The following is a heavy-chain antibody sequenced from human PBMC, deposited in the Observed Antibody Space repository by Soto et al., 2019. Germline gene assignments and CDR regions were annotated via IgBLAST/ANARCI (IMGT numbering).Heavy chain of an antibody. D-gene: IGHD3-10*01. Sequence: SETLSLTCTVSGGSISSSSYYWGWIRQPPGKGLEWIGSIYYSGSTYYNTYLKSRITISVETSKNQFSLKLSSVNAADTDVYFFASRRVGSGRAAYYYYYMDVWGKGTTVTVSS. CDR2: IYYSGST. V-gene: IGHV4-39*01. CDR1: GGSISSSSYY. CDR3: ASRRVGSGRAAYYYYYMDV. J-gene: IGHJ6*03.